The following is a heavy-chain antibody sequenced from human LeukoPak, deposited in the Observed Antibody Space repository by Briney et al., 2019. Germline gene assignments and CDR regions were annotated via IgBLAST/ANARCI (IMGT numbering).Heavy chain of an antibody. CDR3: ATFDSEWALFDY. Sequence: ASVKVSCKVSGYTFTELSMHWVRQAPGKGLEWMGGFDPEDGETIYAQKFQGRVTMTEDTSTDTAYMELSSLRSEDTAVYYCATFDSEWALFDYWGQGTLVTVSS. CDR2: FDPEDGET. D-gene: IGHD1-26*01. V-gene: IGHV1-24*01. CDR1: GYTFTELS. J-gene: IGHJ4*02.